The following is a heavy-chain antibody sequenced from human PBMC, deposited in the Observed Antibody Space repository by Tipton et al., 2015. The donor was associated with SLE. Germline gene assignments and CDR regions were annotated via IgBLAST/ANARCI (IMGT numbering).Heavy chain of an antibody. V-gene: IGHV4-39*07. J-gene: IGHJ5*02. D-gene: IGHD6-6*01. CDR3: ARGGASSKWLDP. CDR1: GHFLSTSGYY. Sequence: LRLSCSVSGHFLSTSGYYWSWIRQPPGKRLEWIGTIYQSGTTYYNPSLNSPVTISVDTSKNQFSLRLTSVNAADTAIYYCARGGASSKWLDPWGQGTLVTVSS. CDR2: IYQSGTT.